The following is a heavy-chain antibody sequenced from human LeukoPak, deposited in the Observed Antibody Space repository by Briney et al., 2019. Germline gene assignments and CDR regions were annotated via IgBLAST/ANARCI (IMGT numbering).Heavy chain of an antibody. V-gene: IGHV4-34*01. CDR3: ARGRSITIFGVVKVNNWFDP. CDR1: GGSFSGYY. Sequence: PSGTLSLTCAVYGGSFSGYYWSWIRQPPGKGLEWIGEINHSGSTNYNPSLKSRVTISVDTSKNQFSLKLSSVTAADTAVYYCARGRSITIFGVVKVNNWFDPWGQGTLVTVSS. J-gene: IGHJ5*02. D-gene: IGHD3-3*01. CDR2: INHSGST.